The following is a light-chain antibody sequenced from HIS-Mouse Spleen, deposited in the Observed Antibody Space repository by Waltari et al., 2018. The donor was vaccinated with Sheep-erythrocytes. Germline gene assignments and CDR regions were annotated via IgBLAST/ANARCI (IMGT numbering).Light chain of an antibody. Sequence: EIVMTQSPATLSVSPGERATLSCRASQSVSSNLAWYQQKPGQAPRLLIYGASTRATGIPARVSGSGSGTEFTLTISSMQSEDVAVYYCQQRSNWPPPFFGQGTKLEIK. V-gene: IGKV3-15*01. CDR3: QQRSNWPPPF. CDR1: QSVSSN. J-gene: IGKJ2*01. CDR2: GAS.